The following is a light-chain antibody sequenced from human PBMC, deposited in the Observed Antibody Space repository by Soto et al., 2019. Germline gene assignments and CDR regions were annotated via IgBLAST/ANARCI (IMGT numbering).Light chain of an antibody. CDR1: HSISSW. CDR3: QQYNSLYT. V-gene: IGKV1-5*03. CDR2: KAS. J-gene: IGKJ2*01. Sequence: DIQMTQSPSTLSASVGDRVTITCRASHSISSWLAWYQQKPGKAPKLLIYKASSLESGVPSRFSGSGSGTEITLTLRSLQPDDFAPCYCQQYNSLYTFGKGTKTE.